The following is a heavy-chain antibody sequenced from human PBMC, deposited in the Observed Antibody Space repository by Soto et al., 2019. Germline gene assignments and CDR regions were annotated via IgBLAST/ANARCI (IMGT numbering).Heavy chain of an antibody. Sequence: SETLSLTCTVSGGSISSYYWSWIRQPPGRGLEWIGYIYYSGSTNYNPSLKSRVTISVDTSKNQFSLKLSSVTAADTAVYYCARGRSSLPYYYDSSGYPFDYWGQGTLVTLSS. V-gene: IGHV4-59*01. J-gene: IGHJ4*02. D-gene: IGHD3-22*01. CDR1: GGSISSYY. CDR3: ARGRSSLPYYYDSSGYPFDY. CDR2: IYYSGST.